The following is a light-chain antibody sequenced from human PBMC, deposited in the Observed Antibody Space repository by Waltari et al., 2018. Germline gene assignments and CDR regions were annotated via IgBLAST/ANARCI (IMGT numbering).Light chain of an antibody. CDR2: GAS. CDR1: QSIISF. CDR3: QQYYSSLLFT. V-gene: IGKV1-39*01. Sequence: DIQMTQSPSSLSASVGDRVTLTCRASQSIISFLNWFQQKPGKAPKLLISGASSLQSGVPSRFSGSGSGTDFTLTISSLQPEDFATYYCQQYYSSLLFTFGPGTKLDIK. J-gene: IGKJ3*01.